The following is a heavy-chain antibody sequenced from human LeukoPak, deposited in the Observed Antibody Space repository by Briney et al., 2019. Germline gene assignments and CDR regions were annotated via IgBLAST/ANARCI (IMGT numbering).Heavy chain of an antibody. CDR1: GFTFSSYA. CDR3: ARARVATTLYFDY. D-gene: IGHD2-15*01. V-gene: IGHV3-30*04. J-gene: IGHJ4*02. Sequence: GGSLRFSCAASGFTFSSYAMHWVRQAPGKGLEWVAVISYDGSNKYYADSVKGRFTISRDNSKNTLYLQMNSLRAEDTAVYYCARARVATTLYFDYWGQGTLVTVSS. CDR2: ISYDGSNK.